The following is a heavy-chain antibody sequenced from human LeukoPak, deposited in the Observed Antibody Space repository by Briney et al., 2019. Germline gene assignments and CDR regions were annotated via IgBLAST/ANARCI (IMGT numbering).Heavy chain of an antibody. J-gene: IGHJ4*02. CDR1: GFTFSSYA. V-gene: IGHV3-30*04. CDR3: ARGRNWNYDYFDY. CDR2: ISYDGSNK. Sequence: PGGSLRLSCAAPGFTFSSYAMHWVRQAPGKGLEWVAVISYDGSNKYYADSVKGRFTISRDNAKNSLYLQMNSLRAEDTAVYYCARGRNWNYDYFDYWGQGTLVTVSS. D-gene: IGHD1-7*01.